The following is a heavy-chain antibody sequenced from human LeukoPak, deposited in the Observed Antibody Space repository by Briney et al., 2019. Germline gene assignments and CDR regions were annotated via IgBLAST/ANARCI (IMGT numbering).Heavy chain of an antibody. Sequence: PGGSLRLPCAASGFTVSSNYMSWVRQAPGKGLEWVSAISGSGGSTYYADSVKGRFTISRDNSKNTLYLQMNSLRAEDTAVYYCAKYYDFWSGYPNYFDYWGQGTLVTVSS. D-gene: IGHD3-3*01. CDR3: AKYYDFWSGYPNYFDY. CDR1: GFTVSSNY. V-gene: IGHV3-23*01. J-gene: IGHJ4*02. CDR2: ISGSGGST.